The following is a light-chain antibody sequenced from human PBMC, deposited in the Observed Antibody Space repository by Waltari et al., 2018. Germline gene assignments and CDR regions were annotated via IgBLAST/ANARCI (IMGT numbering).Light chain of an antibody. CDR3: QQSYSTPPLT. CDR2: AAS. V-gene: IGKV1-39*01. Sequence: DIQMTQSPSSLSASVGARVTITCRASQSISSYLNWYHQKPGKAPKLLIYAASSLQSGVPSRFSGSGSGTDFTLTISSLQPEDFATYSCQQSYSTPPLTFGGGTKVEIK. J-gene: IGKJ4*01. CDR1: QSISSY.